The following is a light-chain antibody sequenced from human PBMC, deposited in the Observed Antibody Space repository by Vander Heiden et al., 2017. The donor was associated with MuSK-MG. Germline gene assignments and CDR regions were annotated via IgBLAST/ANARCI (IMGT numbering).Light chain of an antibody. J-gene: IGKJ4*02. CDR1: QSVSSN. V-gene: IGKV3-15*01. CDR2: GAS. Sequence: EIGMTQSPATLSVSPGGRATLSCRASQSVSSNLAWYQQKPGQAPRLLIYGASTRATGIPARFSGSGSGTEFTLTISSLQSEDFAVYYCQQDNNWPRTFGGGTKVEIK. CDR3: QQDNNWPRT.